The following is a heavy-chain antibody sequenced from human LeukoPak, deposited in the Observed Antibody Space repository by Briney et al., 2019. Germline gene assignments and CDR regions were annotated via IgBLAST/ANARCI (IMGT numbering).Heavy chain of an antibody. CDR3: ARDLSPHYDFWSGYYPNYFDY. CDR2: IKQDGSEK. D-gene: IGHD3-3*01. Sequence: PGGSLRLSCAASGFTFSSYWMSWVRQAPGKGLEWVANIKQDGSEKYYVDSVKGRFTISRDNAKNSLYLQMNSLRAEDTAVYYCARDLSPHYDFWSGYYPNYFDYWGQGTLVTVSS. J-gene: IGHJ4*02. CDR1: GFTFSSYW. V-gene: IGHV3-7*01.